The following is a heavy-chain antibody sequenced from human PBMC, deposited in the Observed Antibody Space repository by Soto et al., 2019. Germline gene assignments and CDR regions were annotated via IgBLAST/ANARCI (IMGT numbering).Heavy chain of an antibody. CDR2: IKSKIDGGTT. V-gene: IGHV3-15*07. D-gene: IGHD2-21*02. J-gene: IGHJ4*02. CDR3: TITVVTGYYFDY. Sequence: PGGSLRLSCAASGFTFSNAWMNWVRQAPGKGLEWVGRIKSKIDGGTTDYAEPVQGRFTISRDDSKNTLYLQMNSLKTEDTSVYYCTITVVTGYYFDYWGQGTLVPSPQ. CDR1: GFTFSNAW.